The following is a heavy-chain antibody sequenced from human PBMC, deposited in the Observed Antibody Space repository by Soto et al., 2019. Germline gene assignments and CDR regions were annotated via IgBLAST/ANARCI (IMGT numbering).Heavy chain of an antibody. J-gene: IGHJ4*02. CDR2: IYWDDDD. Sequence: QITLKESGPTLMKPTQTLTLTCTFSGFSLDTIGVGVGWIRQPPGKALEWLALIYWDDDDRYSPSLKSRLTVTNDTSRNQVVLTLANVDPVDTATYYCTHCTHDFSSASVYYFDYWGQGTPVTVSS. V-gene: IGHV2-5*02. CDR1: GFSLDTIGVG. D-gene: IGHD3-3*01. CDR3: THCTHDFSSASVYYFDY.